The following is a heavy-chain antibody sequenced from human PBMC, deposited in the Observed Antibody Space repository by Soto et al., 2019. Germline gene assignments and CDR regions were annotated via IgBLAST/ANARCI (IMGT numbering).Heavy chain of an antibody. V-gene: IGHV1-18*01. CDR2: ISSYNGNT. J-gene: IGHJ5*02. Sequence: QVQLVQSGAEVKKPGASVKVSCKASGYTFTIYGISWVRQAPGQGLEWMGWISSYNGNTNYAQKVQGRVTMTTDTSASTTYMELRILRSDDTAVYYCARGPRYCSSSSCFSRVTWFDPCGQGTLVTFSS. D-gene: IGHD2-2*01. CDR1: GYTFTIYG. CDR3: ARGPRYCSSSSCFSRVTWFDP.